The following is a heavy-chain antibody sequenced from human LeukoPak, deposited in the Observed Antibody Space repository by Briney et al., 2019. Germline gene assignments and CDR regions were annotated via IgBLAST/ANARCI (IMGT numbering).Heavy chain of an antibody. CDR1: GYSFTSYW. D-gene: IGHD1-7*01. V-gene: IGHV5-10-1*01. Sequence: GESLKISCKGSGYSFTSYWISWARQMPGKGLEWMGRIDPSDSYTNYSPSFQGHVTISADKSISTAYLQWSSLKASDTAMYYCARRANWNFAFDIWGQGTMVTVSS. J-gene: IGHJ3*02. CDR2: IDPSDSYT. CDR3: ARRANWNFAFDI.